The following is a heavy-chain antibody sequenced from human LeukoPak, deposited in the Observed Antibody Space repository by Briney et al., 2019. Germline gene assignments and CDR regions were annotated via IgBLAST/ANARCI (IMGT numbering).Heavy chain of an antibody. CDR2: IYHSGST. CDR3: ASVARSSGSSYFDN. V-gene: IGHV4-38-2*02. CDR1: GYSISSGYY. J-gene: IGHJ4*02. D-gene: IGHD6-19*01. Sequence: SETLSLTCTVSGYSISSGYYWGWIRQPPGKGLEWIGSIYHSGSTYHNPPLKSRVTISVDTSKNQFSLKLSSVTAADTAVYYCASVARSSGSSYFDNWGQGALVTVSP.